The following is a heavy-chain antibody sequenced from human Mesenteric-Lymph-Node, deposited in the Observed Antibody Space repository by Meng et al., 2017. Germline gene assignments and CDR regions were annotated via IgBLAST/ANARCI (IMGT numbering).Heavy chain of an antibody. J-gene: IGHJ4*02. CDR1: GGSISSSTYY. V-gene: IGHV4-39*01. CDR2: IYYSGRT. Sequence: QVQLQQWGAGLLKPSETLSLTCTASGGSISSSTYYWGWIRQPPGKGLEWIGSIYYSGRTYYNPSLKSRVTMSVDTSKNQFSLKLSSVTAADTAVYYCARLWFGERPPDYWGQGTLVTVSS. CDR3: ARLWFGERPPDY. D-gene: IGHD3-10*01.